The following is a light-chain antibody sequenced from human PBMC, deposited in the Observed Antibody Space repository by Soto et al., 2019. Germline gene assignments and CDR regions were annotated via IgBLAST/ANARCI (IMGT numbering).Light chain of an antibody. CDR2: DVS. Sequence: QSVLTQPASVSGSPVQSITISCTGTSSDVGNYNYVSWYQQHPGKAPKLMIYDVSNRPSGVSNRFSGSKSGNTASLTISGLQVEDETDYYCSSYTSSSTYVFGTGTKVTVL. CDR3: SSYTSSSTYV. CDR1: SSDVGNYNY. V-gene: IGLV2-14*01. J-gene: IGLJ1*01.